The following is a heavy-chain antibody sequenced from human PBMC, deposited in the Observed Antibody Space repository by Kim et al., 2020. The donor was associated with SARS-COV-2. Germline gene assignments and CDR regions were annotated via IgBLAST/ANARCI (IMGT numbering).Heavy chain of an antibody. CDR3: ARTWYYGMDV. CDR2: YN. V-gene: IGHV6-1*01. Sequence: YNDYAVAVKNRITINPDTSKNQFSLQLNSVTPEDTAVYYCARTWYYGMDVWGQGTTVTVSS. J-gene: IGHJ6*02.